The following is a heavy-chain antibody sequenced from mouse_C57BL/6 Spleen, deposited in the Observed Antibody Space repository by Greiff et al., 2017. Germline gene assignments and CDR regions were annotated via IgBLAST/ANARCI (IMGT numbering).Heavy chain of an antibody. CDR2: INPGSGGT. D-gene: IGHD3-2*02. Sequence: QVQLKQSGAELVRPGTSVKVSCKASGYAFTNYLIEWVKQRPGQGLEWIGVINPGSGGTNYNEKFKGKATLTADKSSSTAYMQLSSLTSEHSAVYFGARQKAQATTYYFDYWGQGTTLTVSS. CDR1: GYAFTNYL. CDR3: ARQKAQATTYYFDY. J-gene: IGHJ2*01. V-gene: IGHV1-54*01.